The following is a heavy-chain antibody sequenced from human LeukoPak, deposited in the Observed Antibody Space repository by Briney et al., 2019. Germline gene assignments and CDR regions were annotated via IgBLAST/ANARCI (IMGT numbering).Heavy chain of an antibody. CDR1: GFXFSSFA. Sequence: GGSLRLSCEASGFXFSSFAMSWVRQVPAKGREWVSFIRGDGDGTHYADSVKGRFTISRDNSKNTLSLQMNSLRAEDTAMYYCAKTRYGSGSLPPIDYCGQGTLVTVSS. CDR3: AKTRYGSGSLPPIDY. CDR2: IRGDGDGT. D-gene: IGHD3-10*01. V-gene: IGHV3-23*01. J-gene: IGHJ4*02.